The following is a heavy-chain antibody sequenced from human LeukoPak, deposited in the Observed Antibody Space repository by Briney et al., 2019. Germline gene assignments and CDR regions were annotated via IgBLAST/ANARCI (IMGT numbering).Heavy chain of an antibody. CDR3: ARRITILGVVINGEDWFDP. CDR1: GYSFTSYW. Sequence: PGESLKISCKGSGYSFTSYWIGWVRQMPGKGLEWMGIIYPGDSDTRYSPSFQGQVTISADKSISTAYLQWSSLKASDTAMYYCARRITILGVVINGEDWFDPWGQGTLVTVSS. J-gene: IGHJ5*02. D-gene: IGHD3-3*01. V-gene: IGHV5-51*01. CDR2: IYPGDSDT.